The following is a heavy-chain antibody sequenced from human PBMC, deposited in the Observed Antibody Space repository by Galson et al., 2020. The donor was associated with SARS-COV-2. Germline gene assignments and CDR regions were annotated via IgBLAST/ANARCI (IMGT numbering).Heavy chain of an antibody. Sequence: SETLSLTCTVSGDSISSGSYYWSWIRQPAGKGLEWIGRIYTRGSTNYNPFLKSRVTISVDTSKKQFSLELSFVTAADTAVYYCAREYCSIGNCYPDYWGQGTLVTVSS. D-gene: IGHD2-15*01. CDR2: IYTRGST. CDR3: AREYCSIGNCYPDY. J-gene: IGHJ4*02. V-gene: IGHV4-61*02. CDR1: GDSISSGSYY.